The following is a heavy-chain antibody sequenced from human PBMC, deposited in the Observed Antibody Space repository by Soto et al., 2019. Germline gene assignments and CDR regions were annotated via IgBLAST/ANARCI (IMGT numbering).Heavy chain of an antibody. CDR1: GYTFTSYG. J-gene: IGHJ5*02. Sequence: QVQLVQSGAEVKKPGASVKVSCKASGYTFTSYGISWVRQAPGQGLEWMGWISAYNGNTNYAQKLQGSVTMTTDTSTSTAYMELRSLRSDDTAVYYCAGDQTTRPDFWSGYSWSWFDPWGQGTLVTVSS. V-gene: IGHV1-18*04. D-gene: IGHD3-3*01. CDR2: ISAYNGNT. CDR3: AGDQTTRPDFWSGYSWSWFDP.